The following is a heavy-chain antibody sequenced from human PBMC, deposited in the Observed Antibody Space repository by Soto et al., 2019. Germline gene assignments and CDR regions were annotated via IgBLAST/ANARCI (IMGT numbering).Heavy chain of an antibody. V-gene: IGHV3-23*01. CDR3: AKVPGIAVSPRWYFDY. CDR2: ISGSGGST. Sequence: GGSLRLSCAASGFTFSSYAMSWVRQAPGKGLEWVSAISGSGGSTYYADSVKGRFTISRDNSKNTLYLQMNSLRAEDTAVYYCAKVPGIAVSPRWYFDYWGQGTLVTVSS. CDR1: GFTFSSYA. J-gene: IGHJ4*02. D-gene: IGHD6-19*01.